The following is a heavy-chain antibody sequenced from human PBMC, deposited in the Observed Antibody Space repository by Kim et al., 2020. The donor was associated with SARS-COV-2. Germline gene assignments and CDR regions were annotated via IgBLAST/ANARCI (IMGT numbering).Heavy chain of an antibody. CDR3: ARVGGGVDTAMSYYYYGMDV. J-gene: IGHJ6*02. D-gene: IGHD5-18*01. V-gene: IGHV3-13*04. Sequence: GGSLRLSCAASGFTFSSYDMHWVRQATGKGLEWVSAIGTAGDTYYPGSVKGRFTISRENAKNSLYLQMNSLRAGDTTVYYCARVGGGVDTAMSYYYYGMDVWGQGTTVTVSS. CDR1: GFTFSSYD. CDR2: IGTAGDT.